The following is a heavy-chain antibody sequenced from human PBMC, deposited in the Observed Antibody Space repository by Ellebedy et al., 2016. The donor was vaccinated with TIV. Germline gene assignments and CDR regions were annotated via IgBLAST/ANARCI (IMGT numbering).Heavy chain of an antibody. CDR2: INHSGST. CDR3: ARGVRSLTALWFDP. Sequence: SETLSLTXAVYGGSFSAHYWSCIRQPPGKGLEWIGEINHSGSTNYNPSLKSRVTISVDTSKNQFSLKLSSVTAADTAVYYCARGVRSLTALWFDPWGQGTLVTVSS. CDR1: GGSFSAHY. V-gene: IGHV4-34*01. J-gene: IGHJ5*02. D-gene: IGHD3-10*01.